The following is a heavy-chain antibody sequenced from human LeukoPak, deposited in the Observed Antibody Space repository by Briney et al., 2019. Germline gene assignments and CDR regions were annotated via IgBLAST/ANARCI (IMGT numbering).Heavy chain of an antibody. CDR2: INPNSGGT. Sequence: ASVKVSCKASGYTFTGYYMHWVRQAPGQGLEWMGRINPNSGGTNYAQKFQGRVTMTRDTSISTAYMELSSLRSDDTAVYYCARDCGSGSVTFDYWGQGTLVTVSS. D-gene: IGHD3-10*01. V-gene: IGHV1-2*06. CDR1: GYTFTGYY. CDR3: ARDCGSGSVTFDY. J-gene: IGHJ4*02.